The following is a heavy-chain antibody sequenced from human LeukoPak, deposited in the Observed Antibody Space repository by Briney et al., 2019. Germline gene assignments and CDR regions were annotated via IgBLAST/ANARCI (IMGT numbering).Heavy chain of an antibody. CDR2: IIPIFGTA. D-gene: IGHD2-15*01. V-gene: IGHV1-69*13. J-gene: IGHJ5*02. CDR1: GGTFSSYA. Sequence: ASVKVSCKASGGTFSSYAISWVRQAPGQGLEWMGGIIPIFGTANYAQKFQGRATITADESTSTAYMELSSLRSEDTAVYYCAREGLADRWFDPWGQGTLVTVSS. CDR3: AREGLADRWFDP.